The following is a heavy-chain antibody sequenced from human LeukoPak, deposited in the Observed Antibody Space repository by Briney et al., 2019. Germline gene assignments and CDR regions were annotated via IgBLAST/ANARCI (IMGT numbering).Heavy chain of an antibody. Sequence: GGSLRLSCAASGFTFTNAWMSWVRQSPGKGLEWVAFIRYDGSNKYYADSVKGRFTISRDNSKNTLYLQMNSLRAEDTAVYYCAKDEDPEYFQHWGQGTLVTVSS. CDR3: AKDEDPEYFQH. J-gene: IGHJ1*01. V-gene: IGHV3-30*02. CDR1: GFTFTNAW. CDR2: IRYDGSNK.